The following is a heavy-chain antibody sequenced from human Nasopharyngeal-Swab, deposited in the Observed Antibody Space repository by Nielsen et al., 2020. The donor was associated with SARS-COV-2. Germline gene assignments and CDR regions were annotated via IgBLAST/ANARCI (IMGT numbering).Heavy chain of an antibody. V-gene: IGHV3-53*01. CDR2: IYSGGST. D-gene: IGHD1-1*01. CDR1: GFTAISNY. J-gene: IGHJ6*02. Sequence: GGSLRLSCAASGFTAISNYMSWVPQAPGKGLEWVSVIYSGGSTYYADSVRGRFTISTDNSKNTLYLQMNSLRAEDTAVYYCARAATEYYSGMDVWGQGPTVTVSS. CDR3: ARAATEYYSGMDV.